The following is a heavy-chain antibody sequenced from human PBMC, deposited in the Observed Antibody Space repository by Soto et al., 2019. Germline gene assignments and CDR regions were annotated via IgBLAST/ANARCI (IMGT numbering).Heavy chain of an antibody. D-gene: IGHD3-16*01. V-gene: IGHV4-59*11. J-gene: IGHJ4*02. CDR3: ARADPDASVGY. Sequence: SETLSLTCTVSGGSMRSHYWTWLRQPPGKGLEWIGYISYSGSTYYNPSLKSRVTISADTSRNQFSLKLSSVIAADTAVYYCARADPDASVGYWGQGTLVTVS. CDR2: ISYSGST. CDR1: GGSMRSHY.